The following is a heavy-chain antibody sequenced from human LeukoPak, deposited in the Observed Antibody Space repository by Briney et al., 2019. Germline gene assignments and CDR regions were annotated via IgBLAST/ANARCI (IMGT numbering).Heavy chain of an antibody. CDR1: GFTFSSYS. V-gene: IGHV3-21*01. D-gene: IGHD6-19*01. CDR2: ISSSSSYI. CDR3: ARGESIAVATDY. Sequence: GGSLRLSCAASGFTFSSYSMNWVRQAPGKGLEWVSSISSSSSYIYYADSAKGRFTISRDNAKNSLYLQMNSLRAEDTAVYYCARGESIAVATDYWGQGTLVTVSS. J-gene: IGHJ4*02.